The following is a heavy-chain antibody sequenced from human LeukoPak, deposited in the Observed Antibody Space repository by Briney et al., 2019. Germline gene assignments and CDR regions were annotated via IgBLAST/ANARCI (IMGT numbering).Heavy chain of an antibody. CDR2: IYYSGST. V-gene: IGHV4-59*04. CDR3: ATHPLLDY. Sequence: SETLSLTCTVSGGSISSYYWGWIRQPPGKGLEWIGSIYYSGSTYYNPSLKSRVSISVDPSKSQFSLKLTSVTAADTAVYYCATHPLLDYWGQGSLVTVSS. D-gene: IGHD3-16*02. J-gene: IGHJ4*02. CDR1: GGSISSYY.